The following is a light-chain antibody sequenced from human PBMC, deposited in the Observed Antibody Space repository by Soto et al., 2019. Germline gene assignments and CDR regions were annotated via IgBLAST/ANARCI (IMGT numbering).Light chain of an antibody. CDR2: DAF. Sequence: EIVMTQSPATLSVSPGERATLSCRASQSVSSNLAWYQQKPGQAPRLLIYDAFTRATGIPARFSGSGSGTEYTLTISSLQSEDSAVYYCQHCSWPPFTVTVGGGTKVEIK. J-gene: IGKJ4*01. V-gene: IGKV3-15*01. CDR3: QHCSWPPFTVT. CDR1: QSVSSN.